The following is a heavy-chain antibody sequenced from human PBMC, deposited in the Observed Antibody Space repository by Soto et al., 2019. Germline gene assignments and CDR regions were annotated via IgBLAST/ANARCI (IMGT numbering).Heavy chain of an antibody. J-gene: IGHJ4*02. CDR1: GYTFTSYG. Sequence: ASVKVSCKASGYTFTSYGISWVRQAPGQGLEWMGWISAYNGNTNYAQKLQGRVTMTTDTSTSTAYTELRSLRSEDTAVYYCARVRRYFDWFLGASDYWGQGTLVPVSP. CDR3: ARVRRYFDWFLGASDY. CDR2: ISAYNGNT. V-gene: IGHV1-18*01. D-gene: IGHD3-9*01.